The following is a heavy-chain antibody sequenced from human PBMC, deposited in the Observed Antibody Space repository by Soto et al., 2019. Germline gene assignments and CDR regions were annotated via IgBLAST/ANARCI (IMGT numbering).Heavy chain of an antibody. CDR2: ITYNAGSI. CDR1: GFTFSNYA. Sequence: EVQLLESGGGLVQPGVSLRLSCVASGFTFSNYAMTWVRQAPGKGLEWVSTITYNAGSIYYADSVKGRFTISRDNPKNPLYLQMTSLRAEDTAVSYCAKEYGYGSGTYLYHLDGWGQGTLVTVSS. V-gene: IGHV3-23*01. J-gene: IGHJ4*02. CDR3: AKEYGYGSGTYLYHLDG. D-gene: IGHD3-10*01.